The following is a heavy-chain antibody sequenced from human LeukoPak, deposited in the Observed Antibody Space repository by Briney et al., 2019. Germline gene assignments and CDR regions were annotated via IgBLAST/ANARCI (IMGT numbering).Heavy chain of an antibody. CDR3: AREGGFYRPLDY. D-gene: IGHD3-3*01. J-gene: IGHJ4*02. CDR2: VHLDGRT. CDR1: GGSVASTNW. Sequence: PSETLSLTCGVSGGSVASTNWWTWVRQPPGKGLEWIGEVHLDGRTNYNPSLKSRLTMSVDLSENHISLKLTSVTAADTAVYYCAREGGFYRPLDYSGQGTLVTVSS. V-gene: IGHV4-4*02.